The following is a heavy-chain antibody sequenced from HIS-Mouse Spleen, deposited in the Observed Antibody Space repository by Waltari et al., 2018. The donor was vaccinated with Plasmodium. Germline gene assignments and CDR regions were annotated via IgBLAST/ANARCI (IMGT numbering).Heavy chain of an antibody. D-gene: IGHD1-26*01. V-gene: IGHV4-34*01. CDR1: GGPFTGYY. J-gene: IGHJ4*02. CDR3: ARGGIVGATIDY. CDR2: INHSGST. Sequence: QLQLQQWGAGLLKPSATLSLTCAADGGPFTGYYWRWIRQPPGKGLEWIGEINHSGSTNYNPSLKSRVTISVDTSKNQFSLKLSSVTAADTAVYYCARGGIVGATIDYWGQGTLVTVSS.